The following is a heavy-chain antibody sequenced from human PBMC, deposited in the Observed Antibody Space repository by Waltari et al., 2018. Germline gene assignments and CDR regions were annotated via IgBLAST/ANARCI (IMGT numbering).Heavy chain of an antibody. CDR1: GFTFSSYA. D-gene: IGHD2-2*01. V-gene: IGHV3-30-3*01. CDR3: ARCGVVPAAYFDY. J-gene: IGHJ4*02. Sequence: QVQLVESGGGVVQPGRSLRLSCAASGFTFSSYAMHWVRQAPGKGLEWVAVISYDGSNKYYADSVKGRFTISRDNSKNTLYLQMNSLRAEDTAVYYCARCGVVPAAYFDYWGQGTLVTVSS. CDR2: ISYDGSNK.